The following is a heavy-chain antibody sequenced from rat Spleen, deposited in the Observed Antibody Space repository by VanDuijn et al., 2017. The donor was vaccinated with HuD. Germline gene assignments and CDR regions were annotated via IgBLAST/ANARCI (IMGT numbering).Heavy chain of an antibody. CDR1: GFTFSAFP. Sequence: EVQLVESGSGLVQPGRSMKLSCVASGFTFSAFPMAWVRQAPKTGLECVATIRPSGGITYYRDSVKGRYTISSDSAKSTLYLQMNSLTSEDTATYYCARPGGTTTLFDYWGQGVMVTVSS. J-gene: IGHJ2*01. D-gene: IGHD1-5*01. CDR3: ARPGGTTTLFDY. V-gene: IGHV5-46*01. CDR2: IRPSGGIT.